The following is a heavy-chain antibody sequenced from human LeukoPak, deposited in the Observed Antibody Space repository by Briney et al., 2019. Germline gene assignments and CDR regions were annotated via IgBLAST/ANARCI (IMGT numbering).Heavy chain of an antibody. CDR1: GYTFTSYD. CDR2: MNPNSGNT. J-gene: IGHJ4*02. V-gene: IGHV1-8*01. CDR3: ARVNEYSSSEGDY. Sequence: GASVKVSCKASGYTFTSYDINWVRQATGQGLEWMGWMNPNSGNTGYAQKFQGRVTMTRNTSISTAYMELSSLRAEDTAVYYCARVNEYSSSEGDYWGQGTLVTVSS. D-gene: IGHD6-13*01.